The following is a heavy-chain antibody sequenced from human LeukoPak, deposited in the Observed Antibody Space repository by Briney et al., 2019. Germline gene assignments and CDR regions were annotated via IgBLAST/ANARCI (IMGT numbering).Heavy chain of an antibody. D-gene: IGHD1-14*01. CDR1: GFTVSSNY. J-gene: IGHJ3*02. V-gene: IGHV3-66*01. Sequence: GGSLRLSCAASGFTVSSNYMSWVRQTPGKGLEWVSVIFTGGTTYYADSVKGRFTISRDNSNNTLYLQMDSLRAEDTAVYYCARVNQNAFYIWGQGTPVTVSS. CDR2: IFTGGTT. CDR3: ARVNQNAFYI.